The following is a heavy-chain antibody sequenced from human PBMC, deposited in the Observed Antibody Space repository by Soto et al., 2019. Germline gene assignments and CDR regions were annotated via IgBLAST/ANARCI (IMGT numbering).Heavy chain of an antibody. CDR1: VFTFSTYS. V-gene: IGHV3-21*01. CDR3: ATSSSSNH. CDR2: ISSSSSYI. J-gene: IGHJ5*02. D-gene: IGHD2-2*01. Sequence: PWWSLRLSCSASVFTFSTYSMNWVRQAPGKGLEWVSSISSSSSYIYYADSVKGRFTISRDNAKNSLYLQMNSLRAEDTAVYYCATSSSSNHWGQGTLVTVSS.